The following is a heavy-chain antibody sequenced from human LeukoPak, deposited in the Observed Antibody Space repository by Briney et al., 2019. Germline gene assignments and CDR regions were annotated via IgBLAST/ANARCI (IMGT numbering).Heavy chain of an antibody. CDR3: ARVGRGDYTWGSYSFDY. V-gene: IGHV4-4*07. CDR1: GGSISSYY. D-gene: IGHD3-16*01. J-gene: IGHJ4*02. Sequence: PSETLSLTCTVSGGSISSYYWSWIRQPAGKGLEWIGRIYTSGSTNYNPSLKSRVTISVDTSKDQFSLRLSSVTAADTAVYYCARVGRGDYTWGSYSFDYWGQGTLVTVSS. CDR2: IYTSGST.